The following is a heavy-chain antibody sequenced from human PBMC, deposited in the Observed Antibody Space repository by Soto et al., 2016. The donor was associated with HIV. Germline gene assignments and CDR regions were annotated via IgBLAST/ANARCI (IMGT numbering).Heavy chain of an antibody. CDR3: ARVTKGVIXTYYYYSIDV. CDR1: GGSFSGYY. Sequence: QVQLQQWGAGLLKPSETLSLTCAVYGGSFSGYYWTWIRQPPGKGLEWIGEINHSGRTNHNPSLKSRVTISIDMSKNQFSLKLNSVTAADTAVYYCARVTKGVIXTYYYYSIDVWGKGTRSPSP. CDR2: INHSGRT. J-gene: IGHJ6*03. D-gene: IGHD4-17*01. V-gene: IGHV4-34*01.